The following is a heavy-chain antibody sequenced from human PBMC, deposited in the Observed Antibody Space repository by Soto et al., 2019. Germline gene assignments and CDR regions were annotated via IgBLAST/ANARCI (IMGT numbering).Heavy chain of an antibody. CDR3: ASSISSPHYFGSGSYFSWFDP. V-gene: IGHV4-39*01. J-gene: IGHJ5*02. D-gene: IGHD3-10*01. CDR2: IYYSGST. Sequence: SETLSLTCTVSGGSISSSSYYWVWIRQPPGKGLEWIGSIYYSGSTYYNPSLKSRVTISVDTSKNQFSLKLSSVTAADTAVYYCASSISSPHYFGSGSYFSWFDPWGQGTLVTVSS. CDR1: GGSISSSSYY.